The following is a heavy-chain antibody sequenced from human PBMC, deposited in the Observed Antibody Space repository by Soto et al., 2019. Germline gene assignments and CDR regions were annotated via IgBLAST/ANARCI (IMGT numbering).Heavy chain of an antibody. D-gene: IGHD3-22*01. J-gene: IGHJ4*02. CDR3: ARYGSFSYDSGGYYYLGRAFDY. V-gene: IGHV4-34*01. CDR1: GGSLSRYY. Sequence: LSLTCAVYGGSLSRYYWSRIRQPAAKGLEWIGEINHSGSTNYNPSLKSRVTISVDTSKNQFSLKLSCVTAADTAVYYCARYGSFSYDSGGYYYLGRAFDYRGKGTLDTVSS. CDR2: INHSGST.